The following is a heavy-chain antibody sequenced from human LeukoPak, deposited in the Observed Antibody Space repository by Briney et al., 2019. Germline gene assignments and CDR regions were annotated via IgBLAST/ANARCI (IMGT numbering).Heavy chain of an antibody. CDR2: TSTYNDKT. J-gene: IGHJ6*02. Sequence: ASVKVSCKASGYTFTTNGISWVRQAPGPGLEWMGWTSTYNDKTNYAQRLQGRVTMTTDTSTSTAYMELRSLRSDDTAVYYCARMYCSRGSCYPLFYYYALDVWGQGTTVTVSS. CDR3: ARMYCSRGSCYPLFYYYALDV. V-gene: IGHV1-18*01. D-gene: IGHD2-15*01. CDR1: GYTFTTNG.